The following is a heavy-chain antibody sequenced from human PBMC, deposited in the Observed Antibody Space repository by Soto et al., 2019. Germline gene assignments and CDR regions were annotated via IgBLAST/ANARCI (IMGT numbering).Heavy chain of an antibody. V-gene: IGHV3-66*01. J-gene: IGHJ4*02. CDR2: IYSGGST. CDR3: ARAPGYCSGGSCYLSLGY. Sequence: GGSLRLSCAASGFTVSSNYMSWVRQAPGKGLEWVSVIYSGGSTYYAGSVKGRFTISRDNSKNTLYLQMNSLRAEDTAVYYCARAPGYCSGGSCYLSLGYWGQGTLVTVSS. CDR1: GFTVSSNY. D-gene: IGHD2-15*01.